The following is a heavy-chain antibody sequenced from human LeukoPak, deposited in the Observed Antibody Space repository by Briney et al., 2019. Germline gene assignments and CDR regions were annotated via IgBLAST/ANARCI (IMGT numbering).Heavy chain of an antibody. J-gene: IGHJ4*02. Sequence: SETLSLTCTVSGGSISSYYWSWIRQPPGKGLEWIGYIYYSGSTYYNPSLKSRVTISVDTSKNQFSLKLSSVTAADTAVYYCARDSGPYGDLRNWGQGTLVTVSS. CDR2: IYYSGST. CDR1: GGSISSYY. CDR3: ARDSGPYGDLRN. D-gene: IGHD4-17*01. V-gene: IGHV4-59*12.